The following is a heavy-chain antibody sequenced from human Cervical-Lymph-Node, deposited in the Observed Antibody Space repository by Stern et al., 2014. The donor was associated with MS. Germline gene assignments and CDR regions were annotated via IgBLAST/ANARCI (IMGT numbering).Heavy chain of an antibody. Sequence: VQLVESGGGVVQPGRSLRLSCAASGFSFSRYAMHWVRQAPGKGMEWVALIWYDGSNPYYADSVTVRFTISRDNFKNPLYLQMNSLRAEDTAVYYCASAYSSSHYYFDYWGQGTLVTVSS. V-gene: IGHV3-33*01. CDR3: ASAYSSSHYYFDY. CDR2: IWYDGSNP. CDR1: GFSFSRYA. J-gene: IGHJ4*02. D-gene: IGHD6-13*01.